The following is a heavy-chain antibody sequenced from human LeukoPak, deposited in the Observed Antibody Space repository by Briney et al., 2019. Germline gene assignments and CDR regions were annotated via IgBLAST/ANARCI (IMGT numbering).Heavy chain of an antibody. Sequence: ASVKVSCKASGYTFTSHDINWVRQATGQGLEWMGWMNPNSGNTGYAQKFQGRVTMTRNTSISTAYMELSSLRSEDTAVYYCARGHGSGSYKGFNWFDPWGQGTLVTVSS. V-gene: IGHV1-8*01. CDR2: MNPNSGNT. D-gene: IGHD3-10*01. J-gene: IGHJ5*02. CDR3: ARGHGSGSYKGFNWFDP. CDR1: GYTFTSHD.